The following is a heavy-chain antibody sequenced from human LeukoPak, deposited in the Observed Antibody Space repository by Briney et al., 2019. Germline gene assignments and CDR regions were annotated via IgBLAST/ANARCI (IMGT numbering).Heavy chain of an antibody. CDR3: ARDRTARFLEWLLKSRDAFDI. D-gene: IGHD3-3*01. CDR2: INPNSGGT. J-gene: IGHJ3*02. CDR1: GYTFTSYG. V-gene: IGHV1-2*02. Sequence: GASVKVSCKASGYTFTSYGITWVRQAPGQGLEWMGWINPNSGGTNYAQKFQGRVTMTRDTSISTAYMELSRLRSDDTAVYYCARDRTARFLEWLLKSRDAFDIWGQGTMVTVSS.